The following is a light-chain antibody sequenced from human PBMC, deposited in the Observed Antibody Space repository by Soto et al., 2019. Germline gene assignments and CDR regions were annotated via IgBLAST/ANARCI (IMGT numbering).Light chain of an antibody. Sequence: DVVMTQSPLSLPVTLGQPASISCRSSQRLVHTDGNIYLDWFQQRPGQSPRRLIYKVSNRDSGVPDRFSGSGSGTDFTLKITRVEAEDVGVYYCMQGTHWPYTFGQGTKVDIK. CDR2: KVS. V-gene: IGKV2-30*02. J-gene: IGKJ2*01. CDR3: MQGTHWPYT. CDR1: QRLVHTDGNIY.